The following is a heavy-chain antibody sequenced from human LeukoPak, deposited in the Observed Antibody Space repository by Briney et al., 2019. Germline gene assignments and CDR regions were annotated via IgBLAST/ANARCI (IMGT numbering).Heavy chain of an antibody. V-gene: IGHV3-11*04. CDR2: ISSSGSTI. Sequence: GGSLRLSCAASGFTFSDYYMSWIRQAPGKGLEWVSYISSSGSTIYYADSVKGRFTISRDNAKNSLYLQMNSLRAEDTAVYYCITAQKNANGYFSFDYWGQGALVAVSS. CDR1: GFTFSDYY. CDR3: ITAQKNANGYFSFDY. D-gene: IGHD5-24*01. J-gene: IGHJ4*02.